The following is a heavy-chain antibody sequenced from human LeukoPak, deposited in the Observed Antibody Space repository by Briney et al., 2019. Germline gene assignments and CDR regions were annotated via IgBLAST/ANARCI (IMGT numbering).Heavy chain of an antibody. CDR2: IYTSGST. D-gene: IGHD6-6*01. CDR1: GGSISSYY. CDR3: AGSAARRGWFDP. J-gene: IGHJ5*02. V-gene: IGHV4-4*09. Sequence: PSETLSLTCTVSGGSISSYYWSWIRQPPGKGLEWIGYIYTSGSTNYNPSLKSRVTIPVDTSKNQFSLKLSSVTAADTAVYYCAGSAARRGWFDPWGQGTLVTVSS.